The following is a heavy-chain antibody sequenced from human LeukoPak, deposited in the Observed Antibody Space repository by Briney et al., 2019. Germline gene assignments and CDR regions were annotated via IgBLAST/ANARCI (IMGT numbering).Heavy chain of an antibody. Sequence: PGGSLRLSCAASGFTVINNYMTWVRQAPGKGLEWVSVIYSGGTTHYADSVKGRFTISRDNSKNTVFLQMYSLRADDTALYYCAKDYPDLIPATTVLGPFFDAWGPGTLVTVSS. CDR1: GFTVINNY. V-gene: IGHV3-53*01. D-gene: IGHD2/OR15-2a*01. CDR3: AKDYPDLIPATTVLGPFFDA. CDR2: IYSGGTT. J-gene: IGHJ4*02.